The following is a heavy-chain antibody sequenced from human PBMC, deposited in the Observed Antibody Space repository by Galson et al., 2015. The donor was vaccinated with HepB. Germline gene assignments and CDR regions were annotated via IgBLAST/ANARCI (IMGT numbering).Heavy chain of an antibody. CDR3: AAGYWSGGSCYFRPYYYYGMDV. Sequence: SVKVSCKASGGTFSSYAISWVRQAPGQGLEWMGRIIPILGIANYAQKFQGRVTITADKSTSTAYMELNSLRSEDTAVYYCAAGYWSGGSCYFRPYYYYGMDVWAKGPRSPSP. CDR2: IIPILGIA. D-gene: IGHD2-15*01. V-gene: IGHV1-69*04. CDR1: GGTFSSYA. J-gene: IGHJ6*02.